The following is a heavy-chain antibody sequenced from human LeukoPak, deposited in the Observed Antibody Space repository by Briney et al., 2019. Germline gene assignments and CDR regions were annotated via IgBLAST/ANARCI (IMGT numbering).Heavy chain of an antibody. CDR1: GYSISSGYY. J-gene: IGHJ4*02. D-gene: IGHD2-2*01. CDR3: ARDAEPLLLYYFDY. V-gene: IGHV4-38-2*02. CDR2: IYHSGST. Sequence: PSETLSLTCTVSGYSISSGYYWGWVRQPPGKGLEWIGSIYHSGSTYYHPSLKSRVTISVDTSKNQFSLKLSSVTAADTAVYYCARDAEPLLLYYFDYWGQGTLVTVSS.